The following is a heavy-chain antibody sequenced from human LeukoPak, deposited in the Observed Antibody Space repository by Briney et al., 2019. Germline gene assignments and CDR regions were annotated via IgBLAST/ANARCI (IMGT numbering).Heavy chain of an antibody. D-gene: IGHD2-15*01. CDR2: INSSSSYI. V-gene: IGHV3-21*01. CDR3: ARDSGYCSGGSCYGDSGMFDP. CDR1: GFTFSSYS. J-gene: IGHJ5*02. Sequence: GGSLRLSCAASGFTFSSYSMNWVRQAPGKGLEWVSSINSSSSYIYYADSVKGRFTISRDNAKNSLYLQMNSLRAEDTAVYYCARDSGYCSGGSCYGDSGMFDPWGQGTLVTVSS.